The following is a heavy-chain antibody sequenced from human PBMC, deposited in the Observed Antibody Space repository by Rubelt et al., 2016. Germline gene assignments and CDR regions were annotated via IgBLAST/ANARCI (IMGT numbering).Heavy chain of an antibody. Sequence: GRSLRLSCAASGFTFSSYAMHWVRQAPGKGLEWVAVISYDGSNKYYADSVKGRFTISRDNSKNTLYLQMNSLRAEDTAAYYCAKSDCSSTSCHLYYYYGMDVWGQGTTVTVSS. D-gene: IGHD2-2*01. CDR3: AKSDCSSTSCHLYYYYGMDV. J-gene: IGHJ6*02. V-gene: IGHV3-30*04. CDR2: ISYDGSNK. CDR1: GFTFSSYA.